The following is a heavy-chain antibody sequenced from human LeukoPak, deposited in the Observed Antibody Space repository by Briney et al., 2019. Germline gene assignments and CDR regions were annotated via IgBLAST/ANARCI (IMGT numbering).Heavy chain of an antibody. D-gene: IGHD4-17*01. Sequence: SETLSLTCTVSGGSISSFYWSWIRQPPGKGLEWVGYIYYSGSTNYNPSLKSRVTISVDTSKNQFSLKLSSVTAADTAVYYCATIDYGDSRLGMDVWGQGTTVTVSS. J-gene: IGHJ6*02. CDR1: GGSISSFY. CDR2: IYYSGST. CDR3: ATIDYGDSRLGMDV. V-gene: IGHV4-59*01.